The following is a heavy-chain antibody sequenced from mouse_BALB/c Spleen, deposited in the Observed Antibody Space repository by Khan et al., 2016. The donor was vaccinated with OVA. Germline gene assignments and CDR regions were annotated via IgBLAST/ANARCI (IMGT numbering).Heavy chain of an antibody. CDR3: ASHLTGSFAY. CDR2: INSGGYYT. J-gene: IGHJ3*01. Sequence: EVELVESGGDLMKPGGSLKLSCAASGFTFSTYGMSWVRQTPDKRLEWVATINSGGYYTYYPDSVQGRFTISRNNAKNTLYLQMSSLKSEDTARYYCASHLTGSFAYWGQGTLVTGSA. D-gene: IGHD4-1*01. CDR1: GFTFSTYG. V-gene: IGHV5-6*01.